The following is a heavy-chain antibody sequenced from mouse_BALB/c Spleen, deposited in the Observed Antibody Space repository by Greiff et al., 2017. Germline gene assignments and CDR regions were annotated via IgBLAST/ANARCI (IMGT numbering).Heavy chain of an antibody. D-gene: IGHD4-1*01. CDR3: ARRTGDWYFDV. J-gene: IGHJ1*01. CDR2: INPNNGGT. CDR1: GYTFTDYN. V-gene: IGHV1-18*01. Sequence: VQLKQSGPELVKPGASVKIPCKASGYTFTDYNMDWVKQSHGKSLEWIGDINPNNGGTIYNQKFKGKATLTVDKSSSTAYMELRSLTSEDTAVYYCARRTGDWYFDVWGAGTTVTVSS.